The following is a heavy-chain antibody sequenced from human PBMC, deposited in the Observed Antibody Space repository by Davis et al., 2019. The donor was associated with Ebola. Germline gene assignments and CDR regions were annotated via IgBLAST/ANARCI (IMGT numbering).Heavy chain of an antibody. V-gene: IGHV3-23*01. CDR3: ASGKKTRFGDGANPRTSWYFDL. D-gene: IGHD3-16*01. CDR2: ITGSGDGS. CDR1: GFSFSDYA. J-gene: IGHJ2*01. Sequence: GESLKISCAASGFSFSDYAVNWVRQAPGKGPEWVSAITGSGDGSYYAAAVKGRFTVSRDNSKNVLYLQMNSLGVDDTAVYYCASGKKTRFGDGANPRTSWYFDLWGRGTLVTVSS.